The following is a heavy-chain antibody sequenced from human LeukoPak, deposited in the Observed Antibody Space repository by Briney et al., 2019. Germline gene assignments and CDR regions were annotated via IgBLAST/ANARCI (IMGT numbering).Heavy chain of an antibody. CDR3: ARASGESIAAAHNYFDY. CDR2: VYHSGNT. J-gene: IGHJ4*02. D-gene: IGHD6-6*01. CDR1: GGSISSSSHY. Sequence: SETLSLTCTVSGGSISSSSHYWGWIRQPPGKGLEWIGSVYHSGNTYYNPSLKSRVTISVDRSKNQLSLKLSSVTAADTAVYYCARASGESIAAAHNYFDYWGQGTLVTVSS. V-gene: IGHV4-39*07.